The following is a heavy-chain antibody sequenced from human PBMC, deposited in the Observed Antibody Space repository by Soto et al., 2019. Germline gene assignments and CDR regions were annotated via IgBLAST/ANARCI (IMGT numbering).Heavy chain of an antibody. CDR2: TSGSGGST. J-gene: IGHJ5*02. CDR3: AGCSGGSWTRWFDP. CDR1: GFTFSSYA. D-gene: IGHD2-15*01. Sequence: GGSLRLSCAASGFTFSSYAMSWVRQAPGKGLEWVSATSGSGGSTYYADSVKGRFTISRDNSKNTLYLQMNSLRAEDTAVYYCAGCSGGSWTRWFDPWGQGTLVTVSS. V-gene: IGHV3-23*01.